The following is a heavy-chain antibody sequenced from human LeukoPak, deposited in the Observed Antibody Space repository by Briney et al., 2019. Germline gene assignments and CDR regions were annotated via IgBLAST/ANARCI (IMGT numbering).Heavy chain of an antibody. V-gene: IGHV3-66*04. CDR2: IYSGGST. J-gene: IGHJ4*02. CDR3: ARPGNAGSGYNAY. D-gene: IGHD3-3*01. CDR1: GFTVSSNY. Sequence: GGSLRLSCAASGFTVSSNYMSWVRQAPGKGLEWVSVIYSGGSTYYADSVKGRFTISRDNSKNTLYLQMNSLRAEDTAVYYCARPGNAGSGYNAYWGQGPLVTVSS.